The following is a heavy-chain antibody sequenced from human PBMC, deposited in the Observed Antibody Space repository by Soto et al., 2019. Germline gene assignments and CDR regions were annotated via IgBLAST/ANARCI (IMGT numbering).Heavy chain of an antibody. CDR3: ASLTTWIQLWTERADY. V-gene: IGHV4-39*01. Sequence: SETLSLTCTVSGGSISSSSYYWGWIRQPPGKGLEWIGSIYYSGSTYYNPSLKSRVTISVDTSKNQFSLKLSSVTAADTAVYYCASLTTWIQLWTERADYWGQGTLVTVSS. J-gene: IGHJ4*02. D-gene: IGHD5-18*01. CDR2: IYYSGST. CDR1: GGSISSSSYY.